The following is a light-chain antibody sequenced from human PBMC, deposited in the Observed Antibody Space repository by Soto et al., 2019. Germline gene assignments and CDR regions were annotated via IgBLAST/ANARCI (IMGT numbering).Light chain of an antibody. CDR2: DVN. V-gene: IGLV2-14*03. J-gene: IGLJ2*01. Sequence: QSALTQPASMSGSPGQSITISCTGTSSDVGGYNCVSWYRQHPGKAPKLMIYDVNNRPSGVSNRFSGSKSANTASLTISGLQAEDEADYYCSSHSSSSTLVVFGGGTKLTVL. CDR3: SSHSSSSTLVV. CDR1: SSDVGGYNC.